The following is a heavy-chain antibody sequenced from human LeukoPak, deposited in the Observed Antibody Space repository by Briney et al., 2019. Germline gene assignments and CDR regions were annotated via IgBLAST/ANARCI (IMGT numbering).Heavy chain of an antibody. D-gene: IGHD2-2*02. CDR3: ARAHGDCSSTSCYMDFDF. Sequence: PGGSLRLSCAASGFTFSSYGMRWVRQAPGKGLEWVAVIFDDGSSEYYADSVKGRFTISRDDSKNTLYVQMNSLRAEDTAVYYCARAHGDCSSTSCYMDFDFWGQGTLVTVSS. J-gene: IGHJ4*02. CDR2: IFDDGSSE. CDR1: GFTFSSYG. V-gene: IGHV3-33*01.